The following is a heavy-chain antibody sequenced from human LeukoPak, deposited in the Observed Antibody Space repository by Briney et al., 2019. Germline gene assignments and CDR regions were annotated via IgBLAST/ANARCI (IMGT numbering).Heavy chain of an antibody. CDR3: ARDLTGGSSWYQYYFDY. D-gene: IGHD6-13*01. J-gene: IGHJ4*02. CDR2: INHSGST. V-gene: IGHV4-34*01. Sequence: SETLSLTCAVYGGSFSGYYWSWIRQPPGKGLEWIGEINHSGSTNYNPSLKSRVTISVDTSKNQFSLKLSSVTAAGTAVYYCARDLTGGSSWYQYYFDYWGQGTLVTVSS. CDR1: GGSFSGYY.